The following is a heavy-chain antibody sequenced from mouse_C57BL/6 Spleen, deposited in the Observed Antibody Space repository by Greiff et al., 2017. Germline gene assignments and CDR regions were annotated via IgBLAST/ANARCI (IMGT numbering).Heavy chain of an antibody. CDR1: GYAFTNYL. CDR3: AREDYGSTDY. V-gene: IGHV1-54*01. Sequence: QVQLQQSGAELVRPGTSVKVSCKASGYAFTNYLIEWVKQRPGQGLEWIGVINPGSGGTNYNEKFKGKATLTADKSSSTAYMQLSSLTSEDYAVYCCAREDYGSTDYWGQGTTLTVSS. J-gene: IGHJ2*01. D-gene: IGHD1-1*01. CDR2: INPGSGGT.